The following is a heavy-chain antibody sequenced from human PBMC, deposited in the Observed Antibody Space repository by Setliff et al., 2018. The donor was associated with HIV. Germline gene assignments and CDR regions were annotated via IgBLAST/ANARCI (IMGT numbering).Heavy chain of an antibody. CDR1: GGSFSAYY. Sequence: SETLSLTCAVYGGSFSAYYWTWIRQPPGKGLEWIGEINHSGSTYYNPSLRSRVTLSVDTSKNQFSLKLTSVTAADTAVYYCARDIWAYGLMGSWGQGTLVTVSS. J-gene: IGHJ5*02. CDR2: INHSGST. CDR3: ARDIWAYGLMGS. V-gene: IGHV4-34*01. D-gene: IGHD4-17*01.